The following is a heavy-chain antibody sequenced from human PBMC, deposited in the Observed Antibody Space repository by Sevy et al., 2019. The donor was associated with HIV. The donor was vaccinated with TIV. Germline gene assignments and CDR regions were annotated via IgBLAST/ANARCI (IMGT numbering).Heavy chain of an antibody. D-gene: IGHD7-27*01. CDR2: VSSDGSEI. CDR1: GFTFSTYA. V-gene: IGHV3-30-3*01. Sequence: GGSLRLSCAVSGFTFSTYAMHWVRQAPGKGLECVAIVSSDGSEINYADSVKGRFTISRDNYRNTLYLQMNSLRTEDTALYYCGRDQLGSLDHWGQGALVNVSS. J-gene: IGHJ5*02. CDR3: GRDQLGSLDH.